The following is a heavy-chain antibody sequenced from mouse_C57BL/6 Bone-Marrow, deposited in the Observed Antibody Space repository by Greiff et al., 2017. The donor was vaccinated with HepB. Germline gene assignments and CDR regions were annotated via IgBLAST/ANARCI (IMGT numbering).Heavy chain of an antibody. CDR1: GYTFTSYW. V-gene: IGHV1-69*01. CDR2: IDPSDSYT. J-gene: IGHJ2*01. Sequence: QVQLKQPGAELVMPGASVKLSCKASGYTFTSYWMHWVQQRPGQGLEWIGEIDPSDSYTNYNQKFKGKSTLTVDKSSSTAYMQLSSLTSEDSAVYYCAIFPYWGQGTTLTVSS. CDR3: AIFPY.